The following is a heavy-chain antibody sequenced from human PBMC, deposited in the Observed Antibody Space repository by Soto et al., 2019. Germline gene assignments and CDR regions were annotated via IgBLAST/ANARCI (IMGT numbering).Heavy chain of an antibody. CDR3: AATHSSSFSDWYFDL. V-gene: IGHV4-39*01. D-gene: IGHD6-13*01. Sequence: SETLSLTCTVSGGSISSGSYYWGWVRQPPGKGLEWIGSIYYRGSTYYNPSLKSRVTISVDTSKNQFSLKLSSVTAADTALYYCAATHSSSFSDWYFDLWGRGTLVTVSS. J-gene: IGHJ2*01. CDR2: IYYRGST. CDR1: GGSISSGSYY.